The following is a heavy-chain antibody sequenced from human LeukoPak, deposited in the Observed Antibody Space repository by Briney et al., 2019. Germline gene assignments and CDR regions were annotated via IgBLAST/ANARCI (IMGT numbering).Heavy chain of an antibody. CDR2: ISGSGGST. V-gene: IGHV3-23*01. CDR3: AKDPRGSSQPSGVFDY. J-gene: IGHJ4*02. D-gene: IGHD3-10*01. Sequence: PGGSLRLSCAASGFTFSSYAMSWVRQAPGKGLEWVSAISGSGGSTYYADSVKGRFTISRDNSKNTLNLQMNSLRAEDTAVYYCAKDPRGSSQPSGVFDYWGQGTLVTVSS. CDR1: GFTFSSYA.